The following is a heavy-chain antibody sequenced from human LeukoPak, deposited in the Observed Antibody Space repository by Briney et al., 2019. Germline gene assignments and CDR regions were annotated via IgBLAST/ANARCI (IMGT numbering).Heavy chain of an antibody. CDR1: GGSISSGGYY. CDR3: ARDQSPSGGSVDY. D-gene: IGHD2-15*01. V-gene: IGHV4-31*03. J-gene: IGHJ4*02. Sequence: SQTLSLTCTVSGGSISSGGYYWSWIRQLPGKGLEWIGYIYDSGSTNYNPSLKSRITISVDTSKKQISLKLSSVTAADTAVYYCARDQSPSGGSVDYWGQGTLVTVSS. CDR2: IYDSGST.